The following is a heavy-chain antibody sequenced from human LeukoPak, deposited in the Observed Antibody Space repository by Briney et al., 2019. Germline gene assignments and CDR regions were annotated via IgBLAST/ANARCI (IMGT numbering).Heavy chain of an antibody. V-gene: IGHV4-61*02. CDR2: FHTRGST. D-gene: IGHD3-10*01. J-gene: IGHJ6*03. Sequence: SETLSLTCTVSRGSISSGNYYWSWIRQPAGMGLEWIGRFHTRGSTNYNPSLKSRVIISVDTSKNQFSLKLSSVTAADTAVYYCARDHRLWFGELLPDRGYYYYMDVWGKGTTVTISS. CDR3: ARDHRLWFGELLPDRGYYYYMDV. CDR1: RGSISSGNYY.